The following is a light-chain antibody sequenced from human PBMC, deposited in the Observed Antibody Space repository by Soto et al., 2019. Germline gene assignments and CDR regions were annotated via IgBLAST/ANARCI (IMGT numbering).Light chain of an antibody. Sequence: QSALTQPASVSGSPGQSITISCTGTDSDVGGYNFVSWYQQHPGKAPKLMIYEVSNRPSGVSNRFSGSKSGNTASLTISGLQAEDEADYYCSSYTSSSTPLYVFGTGTKLTVL. V-gene: IGLV2-14*01. J-gene: IGLJ1*01. CDR2: EVS. CDR1: DSDVGGYNF. CDR3: SSYTSSSTPLYV.